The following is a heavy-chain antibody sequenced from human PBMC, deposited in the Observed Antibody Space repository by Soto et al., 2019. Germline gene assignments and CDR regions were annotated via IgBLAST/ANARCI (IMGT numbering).Heavy chain of an antibody. CDR3: ARRIPFGYGMDV. D-gene: IGHD2-21*01. J-gene: IGHJ6*02. CDR2: ITSNGGNT. Sequence: EVQLVESGGGLVQPGGSLILSCAASGFTFSSYAMHWVRQAPGKGLEYVSAITSNGGNTDYASSVKGRFTISRDNSKNTLYLQMGSLRAEDMAVYYCARRIPFGYGMDVWGQGTTVTVSS. CDR1: GFTFSSYA. V-gene: IGHV3-64*01.